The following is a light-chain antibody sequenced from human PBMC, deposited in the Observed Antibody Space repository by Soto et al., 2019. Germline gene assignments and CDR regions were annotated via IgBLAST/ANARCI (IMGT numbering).Light chain of an antibody. CDR1: TGAVTSGHY. CDR2: DTN. J-gene: IGLJ1*01. Sequence: QAVVTQEPSLTVSPGGTVTLTCGSSTGAVTSGHYPHWFQQKSGQAPRTLIYDTNNRHSWTPARFSGSLLGGKGALTLSDAQPEDEVDYYCLLIYPGVGEVFGTGTKVTVL. CDR3: LLIYPGVGEV. V-gene: IGLV7-46*01.